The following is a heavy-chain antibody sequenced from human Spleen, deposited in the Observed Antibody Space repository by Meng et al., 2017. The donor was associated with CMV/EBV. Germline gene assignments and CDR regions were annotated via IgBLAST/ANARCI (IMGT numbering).Heavy chain of an antibody. J-gene: IGHJ6*02. V-gene: IGHV3-73*01. CDR2: IRSKANSYAT. CDR1: GFTFSSYG. CDR3: TRPIEDYYYYYGMDV. D-gene: IGHD4/OR15-4a*01. Sequence: GESLKISCAASGFTFSSYGMHWVRQAPGKGLEWVGRIRSKANSYATAYAASVKGRFTISRDDSKNTAYLQMNSLKTEDTAVYYCTRPIEDYYYYYGMDVWGQGTTVTVSS.